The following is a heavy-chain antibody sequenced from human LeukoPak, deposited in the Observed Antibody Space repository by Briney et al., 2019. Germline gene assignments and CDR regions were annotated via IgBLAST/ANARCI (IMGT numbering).Heavy chain of an antibody. V-gene: IGHV4-59*01. CDR3: ARYANSPRYFDV. J-gene: IGHJ2*01. Sequence: SETLSLTCTVSGGSINGFYWSWIRQPPGKGLEWIAHIYYNGATKYNPSLQSRVTMSVDTSKNQLSLSLTSVTAADTAVYFCARYANSPRYFDVWGRGTLATVSS. CDR1: GGSINGFY. CDR2: IYYNGAT. D-gene: IGHD1-7*01.